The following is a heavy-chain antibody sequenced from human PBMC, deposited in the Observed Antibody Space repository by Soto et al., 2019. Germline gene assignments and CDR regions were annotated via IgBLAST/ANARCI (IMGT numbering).Heavy chain of an antibody. CDR2: IGAYNGDT. V-gene: IGHV1-18*01. D-gene: IGHD2-21*01. J-gene: IGHJ4*02. CDR3: ARDQALARQVAPDY. CDR1: GYTFDNYA. Sequence: QVQLVQSGAEVRKPGASVKVSCKASGYTFDNYAISWVRQAPGRGLEWMGWIGAYNGDTNYAKKIHGRGTMTTETYTSTAYMELRSLRSDDTAVYYCARDQALARQVAPDYWGQGTQVTVSS.